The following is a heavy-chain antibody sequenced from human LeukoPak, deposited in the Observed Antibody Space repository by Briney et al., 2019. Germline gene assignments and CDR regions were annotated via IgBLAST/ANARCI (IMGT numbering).Heavy chain of an antibody. CDR3: ARASRVTMIIVTPGAFDM. D-gene: IGHD3-22*01. CDR2: MYYNGSN. CDR1: SVSVSSYTYH. Sequence: PWETLTLTCTVSSVSVSSYTYHWGWIGQPPGKGLESIGYMYYNGSNNYNPALKRRVTISVDTSKKRFSLKLSSVTAADTPMYYCARASRVTMIIVTPGAFDMWGQGTMVTVS. V-gene: IGHV4-61*01. J-gene: IGHJ3*02.